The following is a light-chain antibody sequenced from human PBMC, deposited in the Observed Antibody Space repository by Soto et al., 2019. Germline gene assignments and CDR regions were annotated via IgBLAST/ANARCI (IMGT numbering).Light chain of an antibody. CDR3: QQYGSSPPWT. J-gene: IGKJ1*01. Sequence: ERVLTQSPGTLSLSPGERATLSCRASQSVSSSYLAWYQQTPGQAPRLLIYGASSRSTGIPDRFSGSGSGTDFTLTISRLEPEAFAVYYCQQYGSSPPWTFGQGTKVDI. V-gene: IGKV3-20*01. CDR2: GAS. CDR1: QSVSSSY.